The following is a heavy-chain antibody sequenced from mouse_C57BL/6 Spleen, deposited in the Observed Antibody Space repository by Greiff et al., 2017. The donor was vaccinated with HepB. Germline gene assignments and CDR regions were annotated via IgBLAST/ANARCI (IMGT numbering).Heavy chain of an antibody. J-gene: IGHJ1*03. CDR3: ARITTVVATSYFDV. D-gene: IGHD1-1*01. Sequence: QVQLQQPGAELVMPGASVKLSCKASGYTFTSYWMHWVKQRPGQGLEWIGEIDPSDSYTNYNQKLKGKSTLTVDKSSSTAYMQLSSLTSEDSAVYYCARITTVVATSYFDVWGTGTTVTVSS. CDR2: IDPSDSYT. V-gene: IGHV1-69*01. CDR1: GYTFTSYW.